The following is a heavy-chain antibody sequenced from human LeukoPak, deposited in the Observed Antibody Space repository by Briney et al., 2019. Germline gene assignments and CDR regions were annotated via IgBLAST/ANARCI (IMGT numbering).Heavy chain of an antibody. CDR3: AKGESTMIVVVTYPTFDY. D-gene: IGHD3-22*01. CDR1: GFTFSSYG. V-gene: IGHV3-30*02. CDR2: IRYDGSNK. J-gene: IGHJ4*02. Sequence: GGSLRLSCAASGFTFSSYGMHWVRQAPGKGLEWVAFIRYDGSNKYYADSVKGRFTISRDNSKNTLYLQMNSLRAEDTAVYYCAKGESTMIVVVTYPTFDYWGQGTLVTVSS.